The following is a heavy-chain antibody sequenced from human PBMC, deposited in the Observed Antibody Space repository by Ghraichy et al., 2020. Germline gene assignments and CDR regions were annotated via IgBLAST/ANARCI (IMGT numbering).Heavy chain of an antibody. V-gene: IGHV4-59*01. D-gene: IGHD6-13*01. CDR3: ARGLLAPYSSSWYRELGFGGMDV. Sequence: SQTLSLTCTVSGGSISSYYWSWIRQPPGKGLEWIGYIYYSGSTNYNPSLKSRVTKSVDTSKNQFSLKLSSVTAADTAVYYCARGLLAPYSSSWYRELGFGGMDVWGQGTTVTVSS. CDR1: GGSISSYY. CDR2: IYYSGST. J-gene: IGHJ6*02.